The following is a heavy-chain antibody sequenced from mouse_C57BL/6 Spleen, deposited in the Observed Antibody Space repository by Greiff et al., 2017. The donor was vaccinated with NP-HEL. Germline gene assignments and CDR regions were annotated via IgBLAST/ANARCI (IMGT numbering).Heavy chain of an antibody. CDR2: IHPNSGST. V-gene: IGHV1-64*01. Sequence: VQLQQPGAELVKPGASVKLSCKASGYTFTSYWMHWVKQRPGQGLEWIGMIHPNSGSTNYNEKFKSKATLTVDKSSSTAYMQLSSLTSEDSAVYYCARTLYYGNYPYFDDWGQGTTLTVSS. J-gene: IGHJ2*01. D-gene: IGHD2-1*01. CDR3: ARTLYYGNYPYFDD. CDR1: GYTFTSYW.